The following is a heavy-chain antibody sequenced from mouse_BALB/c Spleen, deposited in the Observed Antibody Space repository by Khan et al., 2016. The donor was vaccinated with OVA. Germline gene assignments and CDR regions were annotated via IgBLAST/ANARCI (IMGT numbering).Heavy chain of an antibody. Sequence: EVQLQESGPGLVKPSQSLSLTCTVTGYSITSEYAWNRIRQFPGNKLEWMGYINYSGSTRFNPSLKSRTSITRDTSKNQFFLQLNSVTTEDTATYYCTRKDYYDYDPFPYWGQGTLVTVSA. V-gene: IGHV3-2*02. CDR3: TRKDYYDYDPFPY. D-gene: IGHD2-4*01. CDR2: INYSGST. CDR1: GYSITSEYA. J-gene: IGHJ3*01.